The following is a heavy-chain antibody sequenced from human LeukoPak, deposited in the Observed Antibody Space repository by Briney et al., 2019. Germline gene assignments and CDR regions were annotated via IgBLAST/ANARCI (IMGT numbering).Heavy chain of an antibody. CDR1: GFTFSSYW. Sequence: GGSLRLSCVASGFTFSSYWMSWVRQAPGKGLEWVANIKQDGSEKYYVDSVKGRFTISRDNAKNSLYLQMNSLRAEDTAVHYCARDRSSIFGVGHYMDVWGKGTTVTVSS. V-gene: IGHV3-7*01. J-gene: IGHJ6*03. CDR3: ARDRSSIFGVGHYMDV. D-gene: IGHD3-3*01. CDR2: IKQDGSEK.